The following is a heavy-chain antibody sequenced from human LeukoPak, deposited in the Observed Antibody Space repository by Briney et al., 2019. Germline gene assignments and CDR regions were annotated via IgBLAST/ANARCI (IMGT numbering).Heavy chain of an antibody. V-gene: IGHV4-59*01. CDR1: GGSISSYY. CDR2: IYYSGST. Sequence: KPSETLSLTCTVSGGSISSYYWSWIRQPPGKGLEWIGYIYYSGSTNYNPSLKSRVTISVDTSKNRFSLKLSSVTAADTAVYYCARGPPYYYDSSGYYVDYWGQGTLVTVSS. J-gene: IGHJ4*02. CDR3: ARGPPYYYDSSGYYVDY. D-gene: IGHD3-22*01.